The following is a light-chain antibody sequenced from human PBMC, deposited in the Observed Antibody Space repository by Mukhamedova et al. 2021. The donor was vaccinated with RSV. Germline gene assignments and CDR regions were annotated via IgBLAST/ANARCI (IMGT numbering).Light chain of an antibody. J-gene: IGKJ3*01. V-gene: IGKV1-5*03. CDR3: QQYNSYSG. CDR2: MAS. Sequence: WYQRRVHGKAPQLLIYMASTLESGVPSRFSGSGSGTEFTLTISSLQPDDFATYYCQQYNSYSGFGPGTKVEIK.